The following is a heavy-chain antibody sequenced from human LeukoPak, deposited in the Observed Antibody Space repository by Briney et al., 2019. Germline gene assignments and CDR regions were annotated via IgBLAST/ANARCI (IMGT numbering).Heavy chain of an antibody. V-gene: IGHV4-59*01. CDR2: IYYSGST. CDR3: ARAGTPITMIVVESNWFDP. CDR1: GGSMSSYY. D-gene: IGHD3-22*01. J-gene: IGHJ5*02. Sequence: SETLSLTCTVSGGSMSSYYWSWIRQPPGKGLEWIGNIYYSGSTNYNPSLKSRVTMSVDTSKNQFSLKLSSVTAADTAVYYCARAGTPITMIVVESNWFDPWGQGTLVTVSS.